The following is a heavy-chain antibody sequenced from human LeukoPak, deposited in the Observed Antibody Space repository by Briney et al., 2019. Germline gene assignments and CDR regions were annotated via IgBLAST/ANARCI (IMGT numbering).Heavy chain of an antibody. D-gene: IGHD3-10*01. Sequence: SETLSLTCTVSGGSISSNYWSWIRQPPGKGLEWIGYISYSGSTKYNPSLKSRVIISLDTSKNHFSLKLSSVTAADTAVYYCARHLRGSGSSTFSDYWGQGTLVTVPS. CDR1: GGSISSNY. CDR2: ISYSGST. V-gene: IGHV4-59*08. J-gene: IGHJ4*02. CDR3: ARHLRGSGSSTFSDY.